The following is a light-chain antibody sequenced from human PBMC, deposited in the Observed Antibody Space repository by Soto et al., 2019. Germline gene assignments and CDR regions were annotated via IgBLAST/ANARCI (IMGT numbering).Light chain of an antibody. Sequence: EIVLTQSPGTLSLSPGERATLSCRASQSVSSSYLAWYQQKPGQAPRLLIYATSSRAAGIPDRFTGSGSGTDFTLTISRLEPEDFALYYCQQYGSPWTFGQGTKVEVK. CDR1: QSVSSSY. CDR2: ATS. CDR3: QQYGSPWT. V-gene: IGKV3-20*01. J-gene: IGKJ1*01.